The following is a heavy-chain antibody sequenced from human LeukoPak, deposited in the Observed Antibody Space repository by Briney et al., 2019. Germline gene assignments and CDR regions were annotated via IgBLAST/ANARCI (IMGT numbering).Heavy chain of an antibody. CDR3: ASEQQEGGMRVSSFEF. CDR1: GGSLNSGAYY. D-gene: IGHD1-26*01. Sequence: PSETLSLTCRVSGGSLNSGAYYWSWVRPPAGKGLEWVGRIYVTVSTRSNPSLQYNPSLKSSASITIDTSRNQFPPNLNPLTAADTGMYDCASEQQEGGMRVSSFEFWGQGTPVTVSS. J-gene: IGHJ4*02. V-gene: IGHV4-61*02. CDR2: IYVTVSTRSNPSL.